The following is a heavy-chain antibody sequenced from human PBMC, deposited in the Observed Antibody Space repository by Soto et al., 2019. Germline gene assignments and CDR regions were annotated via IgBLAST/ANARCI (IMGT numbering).Heavy chain of an antibody. Sequence: ASVKVSCKASGYTFTGYYMHWVRQAPGQGLEWMGWINPNSGGTNYAQKFQGWVTMTRDTSISTAYMELSRLRSDDTAVYYCARDIGHAGELFLFDYWGQGTLVTVSS. V-gene: IGHV1-2*04. CDR1: GYTFTGYY. D-gene: IGHD3-10*01. CDR2: INPNSGGT. CDR3: ARDIGHAGELFLFDY. J-gene: IGHJ4*02.